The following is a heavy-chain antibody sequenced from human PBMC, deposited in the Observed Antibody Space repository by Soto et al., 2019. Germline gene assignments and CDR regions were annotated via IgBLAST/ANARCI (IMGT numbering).Heavy chain of an antibody. CDR3: XXXXXXXXXXXXWYFDL. V-gene: IGHV3-30-3*01. Sequence: QVQLVESGGGVVQPGRSLRLSCAASGFTFSSYAMHWVRQAPGKGLEWVAVISYDGSNKYYADSVKGRFTISRDNSKNTLYLQMNSLRAEDTAVYYXXXXXXXXXXXXXWYFDLWGRGTLVTVSS. CDR1: GFTFSSYA. J-gene: IGHJ2*01. CDR2: ISYDGSNK.